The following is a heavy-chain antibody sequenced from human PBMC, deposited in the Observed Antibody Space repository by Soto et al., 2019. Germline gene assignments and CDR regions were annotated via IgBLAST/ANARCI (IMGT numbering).Heavy chain of an antibody. CDR1: DGSFSVYY. J-gene: IGHJ4*02. Sequence: SETLTLTCAFYDGSFSVYYWGWIRQPPGKGLEWIGEINHSGSTNYNPSLKSRVTISVDTSKNQFSLKLSSVTAADTAVYYCAREGYCSGGSCYSRTLDYWGQGTLVTVSS. CDR3: AREGYCSGGSCYSRTLDY. V-gene: IGHV4-34*01. D-gene: IGHD2-15*01. CDR2: INHSGST.